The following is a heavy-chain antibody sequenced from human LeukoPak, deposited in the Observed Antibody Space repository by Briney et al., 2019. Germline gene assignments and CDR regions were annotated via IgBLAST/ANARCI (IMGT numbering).Heavy chain of an antibody. CDR2: ISNSGST. Sequence: SETLSLTRTVSGGSISSHYWTWIRQSPVKGLEWIGDISNSGSTSYNPSLKSRVTISIDTSKNQFSLKLSSVTAADTAVYYCGRDALVGYFSYYYMDVWGKGATVTVSS. CDR3: GRDALVGYFSYYYMDV. D-gene: IGHD2-15*01. J-gene: IGHJ6*03. V-gene: IGHV4-59*11. CDR1: GGSISSHY.